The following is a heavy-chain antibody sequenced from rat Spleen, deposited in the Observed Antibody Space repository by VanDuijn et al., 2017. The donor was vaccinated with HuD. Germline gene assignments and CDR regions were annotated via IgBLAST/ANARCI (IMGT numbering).Heavy chain of an antibody. CDR2: ITNTGGSI. V-gene: IGHV5-31*01. Sequence: EVQLVESDGGLVQPGRSLKLSCVGSGFTFNNYWMSWIRQSPGKGLEWVASITNTGGSISYPDSVKGRFTISRDNAQSTLYLQMNSLRSEDTATYYCSRSTYYHDVEDVMDAWGQGASVTVSS. CDR1: GFTFNNYW. CDR3: SRSTYYHDVEDVMDA. D-gene: IGHD1-12*01. J-gene: IGHJ4*01.